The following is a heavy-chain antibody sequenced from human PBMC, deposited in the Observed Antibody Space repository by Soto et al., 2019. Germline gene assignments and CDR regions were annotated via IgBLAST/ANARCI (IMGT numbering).Heavy chain of an antibody. CDR1: GFTFSSFS. CDR2: ISSSSSHT. Sequence: GGSLRLSCAASGFTFSSFSMNWVRQAPGKGPEWVSAISSSSSHTYYADSVKGRFTISRDNAKNSLYLQVNSLRAEDTAVYYCARDRSGSYPPGDGMDVWGPGTTVTVS. V-gene: IGHV3-21*01. CDR3: ARDRSGSYPPGDGMDV. D-gene: IGHD3-10*01. J-gene: IGHJ6*02.